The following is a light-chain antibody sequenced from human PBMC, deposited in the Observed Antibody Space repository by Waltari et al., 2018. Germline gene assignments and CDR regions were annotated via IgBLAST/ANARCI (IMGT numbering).Light chain of an antibody. V-gene: IGLV2-11*01. Sequence: QSALTQPRSVSGSPGQSVIISCTGTNFDVGGYNYVSWYQQHPGKAPKLMIYNVNERLSGVPDRFSGSKSGNTASLTISGLQAEDEADYFCCSYAGRSTWVFGGGTKVTVL. CDR2: NVN. J-gene: IGLJ3*02. CDR3: CSYAGRSTWV. CDR1: NFDVGGYNY.